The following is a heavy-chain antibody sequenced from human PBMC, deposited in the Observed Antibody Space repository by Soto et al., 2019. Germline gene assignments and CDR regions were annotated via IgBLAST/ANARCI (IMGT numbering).Heavy chain of an antibody. CDR1: GDSVSSNSAA. D-gene: IGHD2-2*02. CDR3: ARDRCSSTSCYKGTYYYYGMDV. V-gene: IGHV6-1*01. J-gene: IGHJ6*02. CDR2: TYYRSKWYN. Sequence: PSQTLSLTCAISGDSVSSNSAAWNWIRQSPSGGLEWLGRTYYRSKWYNDYAVSVKSRITINPDTSKNQFSLQLNSVTPEDTAVYYCARDRCSSTSCYKGTYYYYGMDVWGQGTTVTVSS.